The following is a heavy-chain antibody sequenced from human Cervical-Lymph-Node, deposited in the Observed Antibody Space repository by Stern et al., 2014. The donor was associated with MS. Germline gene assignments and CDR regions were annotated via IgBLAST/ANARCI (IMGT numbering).Heavy chain of an antibody. J-gene: IGHJ3*02. V-gene: IGHV1-24*01. D-gene: IGHD2-15*01. CDR1: GYTLTELS. Sequence: VQLVESGAEVTKPGASVKGSCKVSGYTLTELSMHWVRQAPGKGLEWMGGFDPEDGETIYAQKFQGRVTMTEDTSTDTAYMELSSLRSEDTAVYYCATAPKYCSGGSCYFRAFDIWGQGTMVTVSS. CDR2: FDPEDGET. CDR3: ATAPKYCSGGSCYFRAFDI.